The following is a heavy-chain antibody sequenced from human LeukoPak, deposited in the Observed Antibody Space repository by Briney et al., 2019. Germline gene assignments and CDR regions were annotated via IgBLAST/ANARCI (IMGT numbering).Heavy chain of an antibody. V-gene: IGHV4-59*08. CDR1: GGSISSYY. CDR3: ARQLWNYFDY. D-gene: IGHD5-18*01. Sequence: ASETLSLTCTVSGGSISSYYWSWIRQPPGKGLEWIGYIYYSGSTNYNPSLKSRVTISVDTSKNQFCLKLSSVTAADTAVYYCARQLWNYFDYWGQGTLVTVSS. CDR2: IYYSGST. J-gene: IGHJ4*02.